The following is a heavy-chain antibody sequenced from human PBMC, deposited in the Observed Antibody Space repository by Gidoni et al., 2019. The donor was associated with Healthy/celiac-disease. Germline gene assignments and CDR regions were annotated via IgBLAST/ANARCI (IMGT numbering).Heavy chain of an antibody. CDR1: AFTFSSYW. D-gene: IGHD6-19*01. CDR3: ASWVTAGTFDY. CDR2: INSDGSST. V-gene: IGHV3-74*01. J-gene: IGHJ4*02. Sequence: EVQLVESGGGLVQPGWSLRLSCAASAFTFSSYWMHWVRQAPGKGLVWVSRINSDGSSTSYADSVKGRFTISRDNAKNTLYLQMNSLRAEDTAVYYCASWVTAGTFDYWGQGTLVTVSS.